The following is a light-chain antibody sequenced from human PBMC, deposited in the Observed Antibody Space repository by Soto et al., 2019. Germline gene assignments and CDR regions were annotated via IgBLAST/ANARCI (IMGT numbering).Light chain of an antibody. J-gene: IGLJ2*01. Sequence: QSFVTQPPSASGSLGQSVIISCTGTNSDVGGYNYVSWYQQHPGKAPKLMIFEVNKRPSGVPDRFSGSKSGNTASLTVSGLQAEDEANYYCSSYAGSNHLVFGGGTKLTVL. CDR2: EVN. V-gene: IGLV2-8*01. CDR1: NSDVGGYNY. CDR3: SSYAGSNHLV.